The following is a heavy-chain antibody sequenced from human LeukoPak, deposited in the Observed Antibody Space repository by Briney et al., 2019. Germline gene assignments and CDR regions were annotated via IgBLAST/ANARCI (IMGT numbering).Heavy chain of an antibody. CDR1: GFTVSSNY. CDR2: IYSGGST. D-gene: IGHD3-10*01. CDR3: ARAPLLWFGELSYSPYYFDY. Sequence: SGGSLRLSCAASGFTVSSNYMSWVRQAPGKGLEWVSVIYSGGSTYYADSVKGRFTISRDNSKNTLYLQMNSLRAEDTAVYYCARAPLLWFGELSYSPYYFDYWGQGTLVTVSS. J-gene: IGHJ4*02. V-gene: IGHV3-53*01.